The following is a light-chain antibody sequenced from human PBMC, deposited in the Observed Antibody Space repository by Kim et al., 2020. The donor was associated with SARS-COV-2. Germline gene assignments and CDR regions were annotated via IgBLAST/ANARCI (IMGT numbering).Light chain of an antibody. CDR2: DTS. V-gene: IGKV3-20*01. J-gene: IGKJ1*01. Sequence: EIVLTQSPGTLSLSPGERATLSCRASQSVGGYLAWYQQKPDQAPRLLIYDTSTRATDIPDRFGGSGSGTDFSLTISRLEPEDFAVFYCHQYGSSPTFGQGTKVDIK. CDR1: QSVGGY. CDR3: HQYGSSPT.